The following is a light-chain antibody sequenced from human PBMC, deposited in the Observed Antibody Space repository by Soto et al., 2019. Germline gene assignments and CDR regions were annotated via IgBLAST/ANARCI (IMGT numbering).Light chain of an antibody. CDR2: EVR. CDR3: CSYTSSSIRV. CDR1: SSDVCGYNH. J-gene: IGLJ3*02. Sequence: QSALTQPASVSGSPGQSITISCTGTSSDVCGYNHVSWYQQHPGKAPKLISYEVRNRPSGVSNRLSGSKSGNTASLTISGLQADDEADYYCCSYTSSSIRVFGGGTKLTVL. V-gene: IGLV2-14*01.